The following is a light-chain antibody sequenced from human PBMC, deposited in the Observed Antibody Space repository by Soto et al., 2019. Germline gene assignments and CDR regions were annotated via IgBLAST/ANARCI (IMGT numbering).Light chain of an antibody. J-gene: IGKJ3*01. V-gene: IGKV3-11*01. CDR1: QSVSSY. CDR2: DAS. Sequence: EIVLTQSPATLSLSPGERATLSCRASQSVSSYLAWYQQKPGQAPRLLIYDASSRATGIPARFSGSGSATDFTLTISSLEPEDFAVYYCPERSNWPLTCSPGTKVDIK. CDR3: PERSNWPLT.